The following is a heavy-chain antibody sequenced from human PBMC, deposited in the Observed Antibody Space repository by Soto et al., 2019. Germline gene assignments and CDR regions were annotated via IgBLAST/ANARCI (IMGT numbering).Heavy chain of an antibody. CDR1: GYTFTGYY. CDR3: ARDETGTVGSHYYGMDV. J-gene: IGHJ6*02. V-gene: IGHV1-2*04. Sequence: GASVKVSCKASGYTFTGYYMHWVRQAPGQGLEWMGWINPNSGGTNYAQKFQGWVTMTRDTSISTAYMELSRLRSDDTAVYYCARDETGTVGSHYYGMDVWGQGTTVTVSS. CDR2: INPNSGGT. D-gene: IGHD1-1*01.